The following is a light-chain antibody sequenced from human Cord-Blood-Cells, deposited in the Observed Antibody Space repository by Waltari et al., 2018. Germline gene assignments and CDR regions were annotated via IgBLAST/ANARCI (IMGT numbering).Light chain of an antibody. V-gene: IGKV3-20*01. J-gene: IGKJ2*01. Sequence: EIVLPQPPRSLSLFPGERATLSCRASQSVSSSYLAWYQQKPGQAPRLLIYGASSRATGIPDRFSGSGSGTDFTLTISRLEPEDFAVYYCQQYGSSPLYTFGQGTKLEIK. CDR2: GAS. CDR3: QQYGSSPLYT. CDR1: QSVSSSY.